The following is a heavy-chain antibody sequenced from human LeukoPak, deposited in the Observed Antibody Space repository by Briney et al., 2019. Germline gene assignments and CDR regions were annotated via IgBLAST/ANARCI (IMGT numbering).Heavy chain of an antibody. D-gene: IGHD1-26*01. CDR2: ISSSSSTI. Sequence: PGGSLRLSCAASGFTFSSYSMNWVRQAPGKGLEWVSYISSSSSTIYYADSVKGRFTISRDNAKNSLYLQMNSLRAEDTAVYYCARDPLGSWEDIWGQGTMVTVSS. CDR3: ARDPLGSWEDI. CDR1: GFTFSSYS. V-gene: IGHV3-48*01. J-gene: IGHJ3*02.